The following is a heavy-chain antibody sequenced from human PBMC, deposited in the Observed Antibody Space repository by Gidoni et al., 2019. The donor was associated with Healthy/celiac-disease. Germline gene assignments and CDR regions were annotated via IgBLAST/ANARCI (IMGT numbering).Heavy chain of an antibody. CDR3: AREAYNWNYGTAFDI. Sequence: QVQLQQWGAGLLKPSETLSLTCAVYGGSFSGYYWSWIRRPPGKGLEWIGEINHSGSTNYNPSLKSRVTISVDTSKKQFSLKLSSVTAADTAVYYCAREAYNWNYGTAFDIWGQGTMVTVSS. D-gene: IGHD1-7*01. J-gene: IGHJ3*02. V-gene: IGHV4-34*01. CDR1: GGSFSGYY. CDR2: INHSGST.